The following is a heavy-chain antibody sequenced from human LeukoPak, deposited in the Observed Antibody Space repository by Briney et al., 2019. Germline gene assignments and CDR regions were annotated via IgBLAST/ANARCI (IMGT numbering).Heavy chain of an antibody. CDR2: ISYSGGST. Sequence: GGSLRLSCAASGFTFSVYAMTWVRQAPGKGLEWVSSISYSGGSTYYADSVKGRFTISRDNSENTLYLQMNSLRVEDTAVYYCAKDQSRDYGSGSYFRGVFGYWGQGTLVPVSS. CDR1: GFTFSVYA. CDR3: AKDQSRDYGSGSYFRGVFGY. D-gene: IGHD3-10*01. J-gene: IGHJ4*02. V-gene: IGHV3-23*01.